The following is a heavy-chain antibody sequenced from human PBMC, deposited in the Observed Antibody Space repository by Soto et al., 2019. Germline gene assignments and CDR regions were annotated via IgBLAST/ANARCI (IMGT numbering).Heavy chain of an antibody. CDR3: ARDSKDYYDSSGYPISEYYFDY. J-gene: IGHJ4*02. CDR1: GFTFSSYW. V-gene: IGHV3-7*01. D-gene: IGHD3-22*01. Sequence: GGSLRLSCAASGFTFSSYWMSWVRQAPGKGLEWVANIKQDGSEKYYVDSVKGRFTISRDNAKNSLYLQMNSLRAEDTAVYYCARDSKDYYDSSGYPISEYYFDYWGQGTLVTVSS. CDR2: IKQDGSEK.